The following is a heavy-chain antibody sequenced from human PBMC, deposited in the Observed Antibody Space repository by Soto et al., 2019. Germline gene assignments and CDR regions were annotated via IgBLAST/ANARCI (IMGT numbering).Heavy chain of an antibody. Sequence: VKVSCKASGFTFTSSAVQWVRQARGQRLEWIGRIVVGSGNTNYAQKFQERVTITRDMSTSTAYMELSSLRSEDTAVYYCAADITMVRGVIISVHYYYGMDVWGQGTTVTVSS. CDR2: IVVGSGNT. J-gene: IGHJ6*02. CDR3: AADITMVRGVIISVHYYYGMDV. V-gene: IGHV1-58*01. CDR1: GFTFTSSA. D-gene: IGHD3-10*01.